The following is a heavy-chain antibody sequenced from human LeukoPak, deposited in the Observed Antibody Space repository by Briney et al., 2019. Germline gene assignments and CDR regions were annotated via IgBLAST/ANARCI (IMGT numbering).Heavy chain of an antibody. J-gene: IGHJ4*02. V-gene: IGHV3-30*04. D-gene: IGHD5-18*01. CDR2: ISYDGSNK. CDR3: ARGWDTAMYFDY. Sequence: PGGALRLSCAASGVTFSSYAIHWGGEAPGKGGERGAVISYDGSNKYYAESVKGGLTISPDNSNKTLYLPLNSLRAEDTAVYYCARGWDTAMYFDYWGQGTLVTVSS. CDR1: GVTFSSYA.